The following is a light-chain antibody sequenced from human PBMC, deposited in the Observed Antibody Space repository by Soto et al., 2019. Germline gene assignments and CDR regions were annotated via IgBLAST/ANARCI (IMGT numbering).Light chain of an antibody. Sequence: QSALTQPRSVSGSPGQSVTISCTGTGNDVGAYNYVSWYQQHPGRPPKLLIYGVVRWPSGVPDRFSGSKSGNTASLTISGLQAEDGADYFCCSYAGGYTYLFGTGTKLTVL. CDR2: GVV. CDR1: GNDVGAYNY. J-gene: IGLJ1*01. V-gene: IGLV2-11*01. CDR3: CSYAGGYTYL.